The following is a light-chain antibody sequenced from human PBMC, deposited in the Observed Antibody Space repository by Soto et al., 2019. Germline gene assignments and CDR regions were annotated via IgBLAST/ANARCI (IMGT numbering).Light chain of an antibody. V-gene: IGKV3-11*01. J-gene: IGKJ2*01. Sequence: EIVLTQSPATLSLSPGERATLSCRASQSVSSYLAWYQQKPGQAPRLLIYDASHRATGIPARFSGSGSGTDFTLTISSLEPEDFAVYYCQQRSNGPRTFGQGTKLEIK. CDR3: QQRSNGPRT. CDR2: DAS. CDR1: QSVSSY.